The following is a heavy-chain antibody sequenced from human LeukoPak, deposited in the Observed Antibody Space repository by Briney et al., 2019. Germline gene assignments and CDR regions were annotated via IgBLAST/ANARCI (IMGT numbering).Heavy chain of an antibody. CDR3: ARHSPAAAGIPCMDV. CDR1: GGSISSYY. CDR2: IYYSGST. J-gene: IGHJ6*02. D-gene: IGHD6-13*01. V-gene: IGHV4-59*08. Sequence: PSETLSLTCTVSGGSISSYYWSWIRQPPGKGLEWVGYIYYSGSTNYNPSLKSRVTISVDTSKNQFSLKLSSVTAADTAVYYCARHSPAAAGIPCMDVWGQGTTVTVSS.